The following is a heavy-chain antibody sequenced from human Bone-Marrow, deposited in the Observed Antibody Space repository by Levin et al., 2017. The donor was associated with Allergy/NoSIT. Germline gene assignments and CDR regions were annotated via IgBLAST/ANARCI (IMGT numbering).Heavy chain of an antibody. CDR1: GFTFSSYG. Sequence: GESLKISCAASGFTFSSYGMHWVRQAPGKGLEWVAVISYDGSNKYYADSVKGRFTISRDNSKNTLYLQMNSLRAEDTAVYYCAKSQWLAPTNYYYYGMDVWGQGTTVTVSS. D-gene: IGHD6-19*01. CDR3: AKSQWLAPTNYYYYGMDV. V-gene: IGHV3-30*18. CDR2: ISYDGSNK. J-gene: IGHJ6*02.